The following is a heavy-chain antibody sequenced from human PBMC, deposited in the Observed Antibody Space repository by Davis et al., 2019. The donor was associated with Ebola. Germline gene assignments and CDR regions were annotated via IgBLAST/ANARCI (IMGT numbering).Heavy chain of an antibody. CDR1: GYTFTSYG. V-gene: IGHV1-18*04. CDR3: ARGRKDDFWSGYNWFDP. CDR2: ISAYNGNT. J-gene: IGHJ5*02. Sequence: ASVKVSCKASGYTFTSYGISWVRQAPGQGLEWMGWISAYNGNTNYAQKLQGRVTMTTDTSTSTAYMELRSLRSDDTAVYYCARGRKDDFWSGYNWFDPWGQGTLVTVSS. D-gene: IGHD3-3*01.